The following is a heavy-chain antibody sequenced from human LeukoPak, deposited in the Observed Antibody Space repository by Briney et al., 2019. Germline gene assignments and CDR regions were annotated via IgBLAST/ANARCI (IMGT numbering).Heavy chain of an antibody. V-gene: IGHV3-23*01. CDR2: MTGGCAT. D-gene: IGHD3-10*01. Sequence: PGGSLRLSCAGSGFSFSKYAASWVRQAPGKGLEWVSGMTGGCATYHADSVEGRFVISRDNSKNTVYLQMNSLRVEDTALYFCAKDKIVGDGRWDFDYWGQGTLVTVSS. CDR1: GFSFSKYA. CDR3: AKDKIVGDGRWDFDY. J-gene: IGHJ4*02.